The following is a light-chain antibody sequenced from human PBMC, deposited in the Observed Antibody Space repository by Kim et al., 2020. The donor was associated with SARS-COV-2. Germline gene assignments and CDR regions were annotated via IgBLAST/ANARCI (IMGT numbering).Light chain of an antibody. J-gene: IGLJ3*02. V-gene: IGLV3-10*01. CDR3: YSTDSSGNHRV. CDR1: ALPKKY. Sequence: SYELTQPPSVSVSPGQTARITRSGDALPKKYAYWYQQKSGQAPVLVIYEDSKRPSGIPERFSGSSSGTMATLTISGAQVEDEADYYCYSTDSSGNHRVFG. CDR2: EDS.